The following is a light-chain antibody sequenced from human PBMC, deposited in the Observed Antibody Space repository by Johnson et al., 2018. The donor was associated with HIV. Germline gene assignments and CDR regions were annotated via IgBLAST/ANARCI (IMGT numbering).Light chain of an antibody. Sequence: HSVLTQPPSVSAAPGQKVTISCSGSSSNIGNNYVSWYQQLPGTAPKLLIYDNNKRPSGTPDRFSGSKSGTSATLGITGLQTGDEADYYCGTWDSSLSRGFVGTGTKVTVL. CDR3: GTWDSSLSRGF. J-gene: IGLJ1*01. CDR1: SSNIGNNY. V-gene: IGLV1-51*01. CDR2: DNN.